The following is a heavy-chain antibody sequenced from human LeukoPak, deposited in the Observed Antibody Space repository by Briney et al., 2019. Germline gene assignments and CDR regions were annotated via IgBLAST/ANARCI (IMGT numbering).Heavy chain of an antibody. V-gene: IGHV3-33*08. CDR3: AKAPYYYDSSGHQRGAFDI. D-gene: IGHD3-22*01. CDR2: IWYDGSNK. J-gene: IGHJ3*02. CDR1: GFTVSSNY. Sequence: PGGSLRLSCAASGFTVSSNYMSWVRQAPGKGLEWVAVIWYDGSNKYYADSVKGRFTISRDNSKNTLYLQMNSLRAEDTAVYYCAKAPYYYDSSGHQRGAFDIWGQGTMVTVSS.